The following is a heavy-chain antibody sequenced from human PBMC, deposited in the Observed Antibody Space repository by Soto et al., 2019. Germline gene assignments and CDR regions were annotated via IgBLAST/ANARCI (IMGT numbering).Heavy chain of an antibody. V-gene: IGHV4-30-4*01. Sequence: SETLSLTCTVSGGSISSGDYSWTWIRQPPGKCLEWIGYIYYSGSTYYNPSLKSRVTISVDTSKNQFSLKLSSVTAADTAVYYCARGIAAEGVYYYYYGMDVWGQGTTVTVYS. CDR1: GGSISSGDYS. CDR3: ARGIAAEGVYYYYYGMDV. CDR2: IYYSGST. D-gene: IGHD6-13*01. J-gene: IGHJ6*02.